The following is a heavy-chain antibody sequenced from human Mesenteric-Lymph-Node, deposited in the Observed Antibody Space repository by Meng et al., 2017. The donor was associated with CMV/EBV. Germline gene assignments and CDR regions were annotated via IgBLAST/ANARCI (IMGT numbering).Heavy chain of an antibody. J-gene: IGHJ5*02. D-gene: IGHD3-3*01. CDR1: GFSLSTSGVG. CDR2: IYWNDDK. CDR3: ARILSAEHKGLRFLEWLVPVGWFDP. V-gene: IGHV2-5*01. Sequence: SGPTLVKPTQTLTLTCTFSGFSLSTSGVGAGWIRQPPGKALEWLALIYWNDDKRYSPSLKSRLTITKDTSKNQVVLTMTNMDPVDTATYYCARILSAEHKGLRFLEWLVPVGWFDPWGQGTLVTVSS.